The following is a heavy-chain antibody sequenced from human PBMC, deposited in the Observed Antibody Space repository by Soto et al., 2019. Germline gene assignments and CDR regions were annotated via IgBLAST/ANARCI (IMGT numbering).Heavy chain of an antibody. D-gene: IGHD3-3*01. CDR2: FDPEDGET. V-gene: IGHV1-24*01. CDR3: ATEPLTINYDFWSGYLCY. J-gene: IGHJ4*02. Sequence: ASVKVSCKVSGYTLTELSMHWVRQAPGKGLEWMGGFDPEDGETIYAQKFQGRVTMTEDTSTDTAYMELSSLRSEDTAVCYCATEPLTINYDFWSGYLCYWGQGTLVTVSS. CDR1: GYTLTELS.